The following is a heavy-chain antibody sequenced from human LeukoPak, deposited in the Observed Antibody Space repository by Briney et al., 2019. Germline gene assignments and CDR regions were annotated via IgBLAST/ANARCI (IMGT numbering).Heavy chain of an antibody. Sequence: GGSLRLSCAASGFTFSSYGMSWVRQAPGKGLEWVSSISSSSSYIYYADSVKGRFTISRDNAKNSLYLQMNILRAEDTAVYYCARDPYRYCSGGSCYFDYWGQGTLVTVSS. CDR2: ISSSSSYI. V-gene: IGHV3-21*01. CDR1: GFTFSSYG. D-gene: IGHD2-15*01. CDR3: ARDPYRYCSGGSCYFDY. J-gene: IGHJ4*02.